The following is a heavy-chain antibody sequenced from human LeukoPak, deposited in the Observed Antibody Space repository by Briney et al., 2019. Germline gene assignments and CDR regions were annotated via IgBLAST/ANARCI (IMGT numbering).Heavy chain of an antibody. D-gene: IGHD2-2*01. Sequence: GGSLRLSCAASGFTFSNYWMNWVRQAPGKGLEWVANIKLGGGEKSYVDSVKGRFTISRDNAKNSLHLQMNSLRAEDTAVYYCARAPQLLPDYYYYYMDDWGKGTTVTVSS. CDR2: IKLGGGEK. CDR3: ARAPQLLPDYYYYYMDD. V-gene: IGHV3-7*01. J-gene: IGHJ6*03. CDR1: GFTFSNYW.